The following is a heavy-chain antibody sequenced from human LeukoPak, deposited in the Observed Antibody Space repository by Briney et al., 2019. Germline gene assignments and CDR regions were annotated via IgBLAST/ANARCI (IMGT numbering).Heavy chain of an antibody. CDR2: VTHDGRT. CDR3: TPTYGDFSDLDS. J-gene: IGHJ4*02. CDR1: GGSLSNYY. D-gene: IGHD4-17*01. Sequence: SETLSLTCAVYGGSLSNYYWNWIRQPPGKGLEWIGEVTHDGRTNHNPSLKSRVTILADTSKIQFSLTLTYVTAADTAVYYCTPTYGDFSDLDSWGQGTLVTVSS. V-gene: IGHV4-34*01.